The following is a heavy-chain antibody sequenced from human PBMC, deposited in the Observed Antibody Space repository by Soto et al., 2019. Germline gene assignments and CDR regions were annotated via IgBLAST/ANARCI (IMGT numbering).Heavy chain of an antibody. CDR1: GGSVSSGSYY. V-gene: IGHV4-61*01. J-gene: IGHJ4*02. CDR2: IYYSVST. CDR3: ARTCGGDCYAKAPDY. Sequence: PSETLSLTCTVSGGSVSSGSYYWSWIRQPPGKGLEWIGYIYYSVSTNYNPSLKSRVTISVDTSKNQFSLKLSSVTAADTAAYYCARTCGGDCYAKAPDYWGQGTLVTVSS. D-gene: IGHD2-21*02.